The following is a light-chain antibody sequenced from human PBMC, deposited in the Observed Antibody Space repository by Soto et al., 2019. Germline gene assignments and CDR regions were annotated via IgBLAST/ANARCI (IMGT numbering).Light chain of an antibody. J-gene: IGKJ2*01. V-gene: IGKV4-1*01. Sequence: IVMTQSPDSLAVSLGERATINCKSSQSVLYSSNNKNYLAWYQQTPGQPPKMLIYWASTRESGVPDRFSGSGSGTDFTLTISSLQAEDVAVYYCQQYYNTLYTFGLGTKVEIK. CDR1: QSVLYSSNNKNY. CDR2: WAS. CDR3: QQYYNTLYT.